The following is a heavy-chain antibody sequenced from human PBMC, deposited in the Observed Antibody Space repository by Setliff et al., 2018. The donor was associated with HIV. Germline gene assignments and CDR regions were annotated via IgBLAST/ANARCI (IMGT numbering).Heavy chain of an antibody. D-gene: IGHD2-21*02. J-gene: IGHJ3*02. CDR1: GGSFSGYF. V-gene: IGHV4-34*01. CDR2: INHYGGT. Sequence: TSETLSLTCAVYGGSFSGYFWNWIRQPPGKGLEWIGAINHYGGTNYNPSLKSRVTMSVDTSKNQFSLRLSSVTAADTAMYYCSRSGIGYGGDSNTFDIWGQGTLVTVSS. CDR3: SRSGIGYGGDSNTFDI.